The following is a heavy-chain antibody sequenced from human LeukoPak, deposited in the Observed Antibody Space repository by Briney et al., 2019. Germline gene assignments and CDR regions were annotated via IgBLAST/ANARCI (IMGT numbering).Heavy chain of an antibody. Sequence: ASVKVSCTASGYTFTSYGISWVRQAPGQGLEWMGWISAYNGNTNYAQKLQGRVTMTTDTSTSTAYIELRSLRSDDTAVYYCARVSDYDYVWGVLPEAFDIWGQGTMVTVSS. J-gene: IGHJ3*02. V-gene: IGHV1-18*01. CDR2: ISAYNGNT. CDR1: GYTFTSYG. CDR3: ARVSDYDYVWGVLPEAFDI. D-gene: IGHD3-16*01.